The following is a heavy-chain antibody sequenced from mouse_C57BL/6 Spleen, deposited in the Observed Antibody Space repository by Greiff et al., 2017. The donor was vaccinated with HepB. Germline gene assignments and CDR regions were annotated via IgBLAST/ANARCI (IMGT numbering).Heavy chain of an antibody. Sequence: EVQLVESGGGLVTPGESLKLSCAASGFTFRSYALSWVRQTPAKRPGWVAPISAGGSYPYYPDNLKVRFTSSSDTARNNLYLQMSHLKSEDTAMYYCAARLTGTCFDDWGQSGTLTVSS. CDR2: ISAGGSYP. V-gene: IGHV5-4*01. J-gene: IGHJ2*01. CDR1: GFTFRSYA. D-gene: IGHD4-1*01. CDR3: AARLTGTCFDD.